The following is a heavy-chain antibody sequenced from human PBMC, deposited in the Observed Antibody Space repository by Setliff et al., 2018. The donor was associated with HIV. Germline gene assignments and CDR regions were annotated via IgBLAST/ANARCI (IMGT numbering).Heavy chain of an antibody. V-gene: IGHV7-4-1*02. Sequence: AASVKVSCKASGYSFADYAMNWVRQAPRQGLEWMGYINTNTGNPTYAQGFTGRFVFSFDTSVTTAYLQITGLRTEDTAVYFCARGGTHYDFWSGYHLGYFDLWGRGTLVTVSS. D-gene: IGHD3-3*01. CDR2: INTNTGNP. J-gene: IGHJ2*01. CDR3: ARGGTHYDFWSGYHLGYFDL. CDR1: GYSFADYA.